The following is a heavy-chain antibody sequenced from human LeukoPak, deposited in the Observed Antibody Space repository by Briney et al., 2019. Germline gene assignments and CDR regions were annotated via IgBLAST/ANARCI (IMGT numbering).Heavy chain of an antibody. Sequence: PSGTLSLTCGVSGGSISNTNWWSWVRRPPGEGLEWIGEISLTGLTHYNPSLESRVTMSLDKSKNQLSLKLPSVTAADTAVYYCSRENGAFSPFGYWGQGTLVSVLS. V-gene: IGHV4-4*02. J-gene: IGHJ4*02. CDR2: ISLTGLT. CDR1: GGSISNTNW. D-gene: IGHD2-8*01. CDR3: SRENGAFSPFGY.